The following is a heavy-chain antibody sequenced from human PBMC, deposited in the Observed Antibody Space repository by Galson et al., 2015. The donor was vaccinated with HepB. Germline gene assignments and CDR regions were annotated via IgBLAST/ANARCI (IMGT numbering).Heavy chain of an antibody. J-gene: IGHJ4*02. CDR1: GYTFSTYY. V-gene: IGHV1-46*01. Sequence: SVKVSCKASGYTFSTYYMHWVRQAPGQGLEWMGVINPSGGSTTYAQKFQGRVTMTRDTSTSTVYMDLRSLRSQDTAVYYCGRVSNQAFEYWGQGTLVTVSS. CDR2: INPSGGST. CDR3: GRVSNQAFEY.